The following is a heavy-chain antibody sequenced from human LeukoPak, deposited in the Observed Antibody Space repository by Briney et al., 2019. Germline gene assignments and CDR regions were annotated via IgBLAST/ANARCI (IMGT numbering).Heavy chain of an antibody. V-gene: IGHV4-34*01. Sequence: SETLSLTCTVSGGSISDYYWSWIRQPPGKGLEWIGEINHSGSTNYNPSLKSRVTISVDTSKNQFSLKLSSVTAADTAVYYCARGHSSGYYLDYWGQGTLVTVSS. CDR2: INHSGST. CDR1: GGSISDYY. J-gene: IGHJ4*02. D-gene: IGHD3-22*01. CDR3: ARGHSSGYYLDY.